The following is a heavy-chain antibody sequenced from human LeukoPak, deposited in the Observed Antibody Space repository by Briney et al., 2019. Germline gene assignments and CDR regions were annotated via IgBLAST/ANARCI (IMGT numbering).Heavy chain of an antibody. CDR3: TTDVEDCYGSGSYYNGEYYFDY. J-gene: IGHJ4*02. CDR1: GFTFSNAW. V-gene: IGHV3-15*01. CDR2: IKSKTDGGTT. Sequence: PGGSLRLSCAASGFTFSNAWMSWVRQAPGKGLEWVGRIKSKTDGGTTDYAAPVKGRFTISRDDSKNTLYLQMNSLKTEDTAVYYCTTDVEDCYGSGSYYNGEYYFDYWGQGTLVTVSS. D-gene: IGHD3-10*01.